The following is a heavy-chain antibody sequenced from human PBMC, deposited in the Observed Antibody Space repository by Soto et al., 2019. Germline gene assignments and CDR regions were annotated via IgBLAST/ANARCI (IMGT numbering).Heavy chain of an antibody. CDR1: GFTFSSYA. D-gene: IGHD6-6*01. CDR3: AKEGSSSLYYFDC. J-gene: IGHJ4*02. Sequence: GGSLRLSCAASGFTFSSYAMSWVRQAPGKGLEWVSTISGSVGSTYYADSVKGRFTISRDSSRNTLYLQMNSLRAEDTALYYCAKEGSSSLYYFDCWGQGTLVTVSS. V-gene: IGHV3-23*01. CDR2: ISGSVGST.